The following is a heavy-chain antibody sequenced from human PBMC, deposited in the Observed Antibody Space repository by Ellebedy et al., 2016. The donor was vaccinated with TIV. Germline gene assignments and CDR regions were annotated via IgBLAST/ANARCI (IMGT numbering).Heavy chain of an antibody. J-gene: IGHJ3*02. CDR2: INGDGSST. CDR1: GFTFSGYW. Sequence: PGGSLRLSCAASGFTFSGYWMHWVHQVPGKGLVWVSRINGDGSSTAYADSVKGRFTISRDNAKNTLYLQMNSLRAEDTAVYYCAAVQYWEAAFDIWGQGTMVTVSS. V-gene: IGHV3-74*01. D-gene: IGHD2-8*02. CDR3: AAVQYWEAAFDI.